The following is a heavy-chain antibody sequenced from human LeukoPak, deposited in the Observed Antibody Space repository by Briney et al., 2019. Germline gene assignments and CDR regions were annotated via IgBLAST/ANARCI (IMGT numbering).Heavy chain of an antibody. V-gene: IGHV4-59*01. CDR2: IYSSGGT. D-gene: IGHD2-21*01. J-gene: IGHJ4*02. CDR1: GDSMTKYY. CDR3: VSQVSGSMSQN. Sequence: PSETLSLTCTVSGDSMTKYYWSWIRQPPGEGLEWIGFIYSSGGTSYNPSLKSRITISIDMSKNQFSLKMYSVTAADAAVYYCVSQVSGSMSQNWGQGTLVTVSS.